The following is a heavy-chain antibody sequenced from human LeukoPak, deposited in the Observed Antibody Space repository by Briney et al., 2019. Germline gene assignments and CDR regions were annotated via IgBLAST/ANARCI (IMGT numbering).Heavy chain of an antibody. J-gene: IGHJ5*02. CDR3: AREDYDFWTGYFRFRGATRFDP. CDR2: IKQDGSEK. V-gene: IGHV3-7*01. Sequence: GGSLRLSCAASGFTFSSYWMSWVRQAPGKGLEWVANIKQDGSEKYYVDSVKGRFTISRDNAKNSLYLQMNSLRAEDTAVYYCAREDYDFWTGYFRFRGATRFDPWGQGTLVTVSS. D-gene: IGHD3-3*01. CDR1: GFTFSSYW.